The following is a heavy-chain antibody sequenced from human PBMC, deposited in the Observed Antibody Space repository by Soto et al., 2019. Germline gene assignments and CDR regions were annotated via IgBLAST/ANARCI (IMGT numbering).Heavy chain of an antibody. CDR1: GGSISSSSYY. CDR3: ARRSENRGYFDY. Sequence: SETLSLTCTVSGGSISSSSYYWGWIRQPPGKGLEWIGSIYYSGSTYYNPSLKSRVTISVDTSKNQFSLKLSSVTAADTAVYYCARRSENRGYFDYWGQGTLVTVSS. J-gene: IGHJ4*02. CDR2: IYYSGST. V-gene: IGHV4-39*01.